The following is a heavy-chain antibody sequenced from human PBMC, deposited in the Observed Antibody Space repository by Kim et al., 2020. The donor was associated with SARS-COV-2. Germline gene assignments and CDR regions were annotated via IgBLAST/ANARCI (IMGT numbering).Heavy chain of an antibody. Sequence: ASVKVSCKASGYTFIGYYMQWVRQAPGEGLEWMGRINPKSGGTNYAQKFQGRVTMTRDTSISTAYMELSRLRSDDTAVYYCARVVYYDFWSGSNRMDVWGKGTTVTVSS. CDR2: INPKSGGT. CDR1: GYTFIGYY. CDR3: ARVVYYDFWSGSNRMDV. D-gene: IGHD3-3*01. J-gene: IGHJ6*03. V-gene: IGHV1-2*06.